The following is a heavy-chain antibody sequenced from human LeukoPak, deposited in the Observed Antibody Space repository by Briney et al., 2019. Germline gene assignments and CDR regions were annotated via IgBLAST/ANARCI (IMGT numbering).Heavy chain of an antibody. J-gene: IGHJ4*02. V-gene: IGHV3-15*01. CDR1: GFTFSNAW. CDR3: TTERERGTDY. Sequence: GGSLRLSCAASGFTFSNAWMSWVRQAPGKGVEWVGRIKSKTDGGTTDYAAAGKGRFNISREETKNKLYLQMSSLKTEDTAVYYCTTERERGTDYWGQGTLVTVSS. D-gene: IGHD1-1*01. CDR2: IKSKTDGGTT.